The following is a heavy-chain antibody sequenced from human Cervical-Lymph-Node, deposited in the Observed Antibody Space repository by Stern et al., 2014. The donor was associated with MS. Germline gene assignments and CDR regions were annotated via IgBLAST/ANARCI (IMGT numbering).Heavy chain of an antibody. CDR3: AKDGYNY. Sequence: QMQLVQSGAEVKKPGASVKVSCKASGYTFTGYYIHWVRQAPGQGLEWMGWSIPNNGDTNYAQNFQGRVTMTRDTSISTAYMELSRLRSDDTAVYYCAKDGYNYWGQGTLVTVSS. CDR1: GYTFTGYY. J-gene: IGHJ4*02. V-gene: IGHV1-2*02. CDR2: SIPNNGDT. D-gene: IGHD5-24*01.